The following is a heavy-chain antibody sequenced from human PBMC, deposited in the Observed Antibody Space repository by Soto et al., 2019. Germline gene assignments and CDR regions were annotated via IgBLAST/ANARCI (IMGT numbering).Heavy chain of an antibody. D-gene: IGHD6-6*01. CDR1: GYTFTNYG. CDR2: VSAYNGER. Sequence: QVQLVQSGAEVKKPGASVKVSCKASGYTFTNYGINWVRQAPGQGLEWLGWVSAYNGERRYAQRVKARVIMTTDTATTTAYMGLRSLRSDDTAVYSCSRGTSIPASGAYWGQGTLVTVS. J-gene: IGHJ4*01. CDR3: SRGTSIPASGAY. V-gene: IGHV1-18*01.